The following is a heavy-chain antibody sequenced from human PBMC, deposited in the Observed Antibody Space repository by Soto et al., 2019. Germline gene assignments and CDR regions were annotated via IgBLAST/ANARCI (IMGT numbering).Heavy chain of an antibody. CDR3: YGSSYGMDV. J-gene: IGHJ6*02. CDR2: ISGFGDGT. V-gene: IGHV3-23*01. D-gene: IGHD3-16*01. Sequence: EVQMLESGGSLVQPGGSLRLSCAASGFTFTNYFMSWVRQAPGEGLEWVSAISGFGDGTYYADSVKGRFTISRDNSKNTLYLQMNSLRAEDTAVYYAYGSSYGMDVWGQGTSVTFSS. CDR1: GFTFTNYF.